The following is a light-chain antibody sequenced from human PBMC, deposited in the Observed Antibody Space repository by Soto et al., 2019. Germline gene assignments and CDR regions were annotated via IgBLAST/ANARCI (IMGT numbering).Light chain of an antibody. CDR2: AAS. CDR1: QGIRND. J-gene: IGKJ1*01. CDR3: LQDYEYPLT. V-gene: IGKV1-6*01. Sequence: AIQMTQSPSSLSASVGDRVTITCRASQGIRNDLGWYQQKPGKAPRVLINAASTLQTGVPSRFSGSGSGTDFTLTISSLQPEDYATYYCLQDYEYPLTFGQGTKVDIK.